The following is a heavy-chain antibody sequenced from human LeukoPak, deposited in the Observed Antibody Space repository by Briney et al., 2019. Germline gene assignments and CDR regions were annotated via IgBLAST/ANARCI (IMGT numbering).Heavy chain of an antibody. J-gene: IGHJ5*02. CDR3: ARNTINWFDP. CDR1: VYTFTDYY. Sequence: ASVKVSCKASVYTFTDYYMHWVRQAPGQGLEWMGWINPNSGGTNYAQKFQGRVSMTRDTSISTAYMELSRLRSDDTAVYYCARNTINWFDPWGQGVLVTVSS. D-gene: IGHD5-24*01. V-gene: IGHV1-2*02. CDR2: INPNSGGT.